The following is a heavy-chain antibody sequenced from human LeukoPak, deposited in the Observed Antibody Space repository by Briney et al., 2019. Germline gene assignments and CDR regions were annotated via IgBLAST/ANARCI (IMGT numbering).Heavy chain of an antibody. CDR1: GFTFSRYS. CDR3: ARGAKSRAAVAVDYYYYGMDA. V-gene: IGHV3-21*01. J-gene: IGHJ6*02. Sequence: GGSLRLSCAASGFTFSRYSINWVRQAPGKGLEWVSSISSSSTYIYYADSVKGRFTISRDNSKNSVSLQMNSLRAEDTAVYYCARGAKSRAAVAVDYYYYGMDAWGQGTTVTVSS. D-gene: IGHD6-19*01. CDR2: ISSSSTYI.